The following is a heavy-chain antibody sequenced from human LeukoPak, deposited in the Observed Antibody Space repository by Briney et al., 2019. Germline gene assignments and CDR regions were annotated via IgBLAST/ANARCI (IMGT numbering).Heavy chain of an antibody. CDR2: INKSGGGT. Sequence: GGSLRLSCAASGFTFSSYDMSWVRQAPGKGLEWDSGINKSGGGTYYADSVKGRFTMSRDNSKNTLFLQMNSLRAEDTAVYYCAKVTWSSSGSDYWGQGTLVTVSS. V-gene: IGHV3-23*01. CDR1: GFTFSSYD. J-gene: IGHJ4*02. CDR3: AKVTWSSSGSDY. D-gene: IGHD6-19*01.